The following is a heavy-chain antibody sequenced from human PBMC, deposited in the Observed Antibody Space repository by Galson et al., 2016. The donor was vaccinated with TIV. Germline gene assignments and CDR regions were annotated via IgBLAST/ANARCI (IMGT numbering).Heavy chain of an antibody. V-gene: IGHV3-74*01. CDR1: GISVNNDW. Sequence: AASGISVNNDWMHWVRQSPEEGLVWVARIDTDGTTTYYADSVKGRFSISRDNAKNTVYLQMNNLIADDTAVYYCVRDRLGWHWGQGTLVTVSS. CDR2: IDTDGTTT. J-gene: IGHJ1*01. D-gene: IGHD3-16*01. CDR3: VRDRLGWH.